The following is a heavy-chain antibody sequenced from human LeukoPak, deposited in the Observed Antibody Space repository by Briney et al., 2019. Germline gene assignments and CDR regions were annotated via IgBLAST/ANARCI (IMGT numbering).Heavy chain of an antibody. V-gene: IGHV3-66*02. CDR1: GFTVSSNY. Sequence: PGGSLRPSCAASGFTVSSNYMSWVRQAPGKGLEWVSVIYSGGSTYYADSVKGRFTISRDNSKNTLYLQMNSLRAEDTAVYYCAREGAARPGAFDIWGQGTMVTVSS. J-gene: IGHJ3*02. CDR2: IYSGGST. CDR3: AREGAARPGAFDI. D-gene: IGHD6-6*01.